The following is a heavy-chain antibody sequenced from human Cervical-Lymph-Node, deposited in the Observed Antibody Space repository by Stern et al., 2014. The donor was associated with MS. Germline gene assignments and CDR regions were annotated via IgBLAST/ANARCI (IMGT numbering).Heavy chain of an antibody. J-gene: IGHJ6*02. Sequence: QVQLVESGGGVVQPGRSLRLSCAASGFTFSSYAMHWVRQAPGQGLEWVAVMSYDGSYQYYLDSVKGRFTISRDNSKNTLYLQMNSLRAEDTAVYYCAREMGDIVVVDYYYGMDVWGQGTTVTVSS. V-gene: IGHV3-30-3*01. CDR3: AREMGDIVVVDYYYGMDV. CDR1: GFTFSSYA. D-gene: IGHD2-2*01. CDR2: MSYDGSYQ.